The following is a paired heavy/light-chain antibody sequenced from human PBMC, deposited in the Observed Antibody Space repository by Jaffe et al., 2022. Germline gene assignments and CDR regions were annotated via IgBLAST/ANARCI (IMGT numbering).Heavy chain of an antibody. CDR3: AKDQLGNCRSGTCLAQDY. CDR2: IRYDGSNK. V-gene: IGHV3-30*02. D-gene: IGHD2-15*01. J-gene: IGHJ4*02. Sequence: QVQLVESGGGVVQPGGSLRLSCAASGFSFSNYGIHWVRQAPGKGLEWVAFIRYDGSNKYYADSVKGRFTISRDDSKNTLFLQMNSLRTEDTAMYYCAKDQLGNCRSGTCLAQDYWGQGTLVTVSS. CDR1: GFSFSNYG.
Light chain of an antibody. CDR2: GAS. J-gene: IGKJ1*01. CDR3: QQYNNWPPTWT. V-gene: IGKV3-15*01. Sequence: EIVMTQSPATLSVSPGERATLSCRASQSVSSTLAWYQQKPGQAPRLLIYGASTRATGIPARFSGSGSGTEFTLTISSLQSEDFAVYYCQQYNNWPPTWTFGQGTKVEIK. CDR1: QSVSST.